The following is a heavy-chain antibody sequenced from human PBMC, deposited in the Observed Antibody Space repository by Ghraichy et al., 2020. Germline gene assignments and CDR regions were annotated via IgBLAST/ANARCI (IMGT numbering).Heavy chain of an antibody. Sequence: GGSLRLSCSASGFTFSAYAMHWVRQAPGKGLEYVSAISDNGGHTYYADSVKGRFTISRDNSKNTLFLQMSSLRAEDTAVYYCVKRRGDGSNGYDYWGRGTLVNVSS. D-gene: IGHD5-24*01. V-gene: IGHV3-64D*06. CDR3: VKRRGDGSNGYDY. CDR2: ISDNGGHT. J-gene: IGHJ4*02. CDR1: GFTFSAYA.